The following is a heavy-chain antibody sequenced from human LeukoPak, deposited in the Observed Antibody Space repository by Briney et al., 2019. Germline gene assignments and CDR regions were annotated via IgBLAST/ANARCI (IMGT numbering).Heavy chain of an antibody. V-gene: IGHV1-2*02. CDR2: INPNSSGT. CDR3: ASEVAAAGTPLDY. J-gene: IGHJ4*02. CDR1: GYTFTGYY. D-gene: IGHD6-13*01. Sequence: GASVKVSCKASGYTFTGYYMHWVRQAPGQGLEWMGWINPNSSGTNYAQKFQGRVTMTRDTSISTAYMELSRLRSDDTAVYYCASEVAAAGTPLDYWGQGTLVTVSS.